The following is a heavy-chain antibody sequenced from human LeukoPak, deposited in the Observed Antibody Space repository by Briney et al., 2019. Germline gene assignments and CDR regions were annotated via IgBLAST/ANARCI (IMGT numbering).Heavy chain of an antibody. J-gene: IGHJ4*02. CDR3: AKDRRYGDYSFDF. CDR1: GFTFDDYA. D-gene: IGHD4-17*01. V-gene: IGHV3-9*01. CDR2: ISWNSGSI. Sequence: GRSLRLSCAASGFTFDDYAMHWVRQAPGKGLEWVSGISWNSGSIGYADSAKGRFTISRDNAKNSLYLQMNSLRAEDTALYYCAKDRRYGDYSFDFWGQGTLVTVSS.